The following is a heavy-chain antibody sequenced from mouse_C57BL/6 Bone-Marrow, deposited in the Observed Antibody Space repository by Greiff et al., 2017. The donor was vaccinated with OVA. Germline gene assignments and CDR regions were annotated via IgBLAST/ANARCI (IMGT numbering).Heavy chain of an antibody. CDR3: ARSRRGAMDY. CDR1: GYTFTSYG. Sequence: VKLMESGAELARPGASVKLSCKASGYTFTSYGISWVKQRTGQGLEWIGEIYPRSGNTYYNEKFKGKATLTADKSSSTAYMELRSLTSEDSAVYFCARSRRGAMDYWGQGTSVTVSS. CDR2: IYPRSGNT. V-gene: IGHV1-81*01. J-gene: IGHJ4*01.